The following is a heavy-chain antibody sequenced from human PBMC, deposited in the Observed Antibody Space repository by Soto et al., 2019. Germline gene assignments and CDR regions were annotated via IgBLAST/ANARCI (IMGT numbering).Heavy chain of an antibody. Sequence: RSLTCTVSGGSISSYYWSWIRQPPGKGLEWIGYIYYTGTTNYNPSLKSRVVMSLDTTKNHFSLKLSSVTAADTAVYYCARDSILRVRAFDYWGLGTLVTVSS. CDR2: IYYTGTT. CDR1: GGSISSYY. V-gene: IGHV4-59*01. J-gene: IGHJ4*02. D-gene: IGHD3-10*01. CDR3: ARDSILRVRAFDY.